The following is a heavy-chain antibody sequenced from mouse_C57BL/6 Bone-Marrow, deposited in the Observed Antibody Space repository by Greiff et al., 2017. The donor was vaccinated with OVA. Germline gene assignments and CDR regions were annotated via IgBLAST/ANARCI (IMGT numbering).Heavy chain of an antibody. Sequence: QVQLQQSGPELVKPGASVKISCKASGYTFTDYYINWVKQRPGQGLEWIGWIFPGRGSTYYNEKFKGKATLTVDKSSSTAYMLLSSLTSEDSAVYYCARSRLLWSPGFAFWGRGTLVTVSA. D-gene: IGHD2-1*01. CDR1: GYTFTDYY. CDR2: IFPGRGST. V-gene: IGHV1-75*01. CDR3: ARSRLLWSPGFAF. J-gene: IGHJ3*01.